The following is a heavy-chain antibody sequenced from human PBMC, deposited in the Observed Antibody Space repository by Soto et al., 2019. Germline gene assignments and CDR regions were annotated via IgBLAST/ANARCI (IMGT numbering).Heavy chain of an antibody. CDR1: GGSFSGYY. CDR2: INHSGST. J-gene: IGHJ5*02. V-gene: IGHV4-34*01. CDR3: ARGGRISAPRYCSSTSCPRYNWFDP. Sequence: QVQLQQWGAGLLKPSETLSLTCAVYGGSFSGYYWSWIRQPPGKGLEWIGEINHSGSTNYNPSLKSRVTISVDTSKNQFSLKLSSVTAADTAVYYCARGGRISAPRYCSSTSCPRYNWFDPGAREPWSPSPQ. D-gene: IGHD2-2*01.